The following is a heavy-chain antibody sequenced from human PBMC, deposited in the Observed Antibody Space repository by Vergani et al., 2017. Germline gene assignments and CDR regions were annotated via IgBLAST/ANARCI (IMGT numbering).Heavy chain of an antibody. D-gene: IGHD3-22*01. CDR3: AKSSYYYDSSGYYF. CDR1: GFTFDDYA. J-gene: IGHJ4*02. CDR2: ISWNSGSI. V-gene: IGHV3-9*01. Sequence: EVQLVESGGGLVQPGRSLRLSCAASGFTFDDYAMHWVRQAPGKGLEWVSGISWNSGSIGYADSVKGRFTISRDNAKNSLYLQMNSLRAEDTAVYYCAKSSYYYDSSGYYFWGQGTLVTVSS.